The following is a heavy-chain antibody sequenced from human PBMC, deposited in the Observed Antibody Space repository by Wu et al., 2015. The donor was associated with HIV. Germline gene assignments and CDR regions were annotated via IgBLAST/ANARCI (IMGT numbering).Heavy chain of an antibody. J-gene: IGHJ6*03. V-gene: IGHV1-8*02. CDR2: MNPNSGNT. CDR3: ARGSRYCSGSSCTRNEYMDV. CDR1: KYIFTNYD. Sequence: VQSRTEVKKPGASVRISCRASKYIFTNYDVNWVRQATGQGLEWMGWMNPNSGNTGYGQKFQGRVTFTRNTSISTAYMELSGLRSDDTAIYYCARGSRYCSGSSCTRNEYMDVWARGTTVTVSS. D-gene: IGHD2-15*01.